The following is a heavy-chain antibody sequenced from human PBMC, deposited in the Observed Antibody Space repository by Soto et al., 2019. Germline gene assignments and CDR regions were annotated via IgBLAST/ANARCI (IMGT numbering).Heavy chain of an antibody. Sequence: SETLSLTCTVSGGSVSSGSYYWSWIRQPPGKGLEWIGYIYYSGSTNYNPSLKSRVTISVDTSKNQFSLKLSSVTAADTAVYYGARDGYSRYAFDSWGKGTMVTVSS. CDR1: GGSVSSGSYY. CDR3: ARDGYSRYAFDS. CDR2: IYYSGST. J-gene: IGHJ3*02. V-gene: IGHV4-61*01. D-gene: IGHD4-4*01.